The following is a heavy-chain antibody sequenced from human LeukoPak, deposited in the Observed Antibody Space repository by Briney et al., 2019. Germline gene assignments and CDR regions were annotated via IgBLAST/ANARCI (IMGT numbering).Heavy chain of an antibody. V-gene: IGHV3-7*01. D-gene: IGHD1-1*01. CDR3: ARVERAYYYYYMDV. Sequence: GGSLRLSCAASGFTFSSYWMSWVRQAPGKGLEWVANIKQDGSEKYYVDSVKGRFTIARDNAKNSLYLQMNSLRAEDTAVYYCARVERAYYYYYMDVWGKGTTVTVSS. J-gene: IGHJ6*03. CDR2: IKQDGSEK. CDR1: GFTFSSYW.